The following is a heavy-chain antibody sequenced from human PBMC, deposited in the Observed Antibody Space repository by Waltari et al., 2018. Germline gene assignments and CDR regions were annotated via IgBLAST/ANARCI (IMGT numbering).Heavy chain of an antibody. D-gene: IGHD2-15*01. CDR1: GYSISSGYY. V-gene: IGHV4-38-2*02. J-gene: IGHJ6*02. CDR2: IYHSGGN. CDR3: ARDRGGYCSGGSCPNYYYYGMDV. Sequence: QVQLQESGPGLVKPSETLSLTCAVSGYSISSGYYWGWIRQPPGKGLEWIGSIYHSGGNYSNPSRKVRVTISVDTSKNQFSLKLSSVTAADTAVYYCARDRGGYCSGGSCPNYYYYGMDVWGQGTTVTVSS.